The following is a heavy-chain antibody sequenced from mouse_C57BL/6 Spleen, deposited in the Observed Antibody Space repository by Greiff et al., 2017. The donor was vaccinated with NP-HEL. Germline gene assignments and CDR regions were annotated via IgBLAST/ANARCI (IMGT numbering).Heavy chain of an antibody. CDR2: IWGVGST. J-gene: IGHJ3*01. CDR3: ASGYYGSSFAY. V-gene: IGHV2-6*01. CDR1: GFSLTSYG. Sequence: QVQLQQSGPGLVAPSQRLSITCTVSGFSLTSYGVAWVRQSPGKGLEWLGVIWGVGSTNYNSALKSRLSISKDNSKSQVFLKMNSLQTDDTAMYYCASGYYGSSFAYWGQGTLVTVSA. D-gene: IGHD1-1*01.